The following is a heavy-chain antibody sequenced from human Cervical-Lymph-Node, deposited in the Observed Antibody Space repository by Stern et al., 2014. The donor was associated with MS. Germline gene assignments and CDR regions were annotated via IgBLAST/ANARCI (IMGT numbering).Heavy chain of an antibody. CDR2: IYWDDDE. Sequence: QVTLKESGPTLVKPTQTLTLTCTFSGFSLSTSGVGVGWIRQPPGKALEWLALIYWDDDERYSPSLQSRLTITEDTSKNQVVLTMTNVDPVDTATYYCACRRGIGWFDPWGQGTLVTVSS. D-gene: IGHD6-13*01. V-gene: IGHV2-5*02. J-gene: IGHJ5*02. CDR3: ACRRGIGWFDP. CDR1: GFSLSTSGVG.